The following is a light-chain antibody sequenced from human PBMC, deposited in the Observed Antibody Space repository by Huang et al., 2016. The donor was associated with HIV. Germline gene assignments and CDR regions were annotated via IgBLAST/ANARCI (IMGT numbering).Light chain of an antibody. Sequence: DIQMTQSPSSLSASVGDRVTITCRASQSISGYLNWYQHKPGKAPKLLIYAASSVQIGVPSRFSGSGSGTDFTLTISSLQPEDFATYYCQQSYSTPRTFGQGTRLEIK. V-gene: IGKV1-39*01. CDR1: QSISGY. J-gene: IGKJ5*01. CDR3: QQSYSTPRT. CDR2: AAS.